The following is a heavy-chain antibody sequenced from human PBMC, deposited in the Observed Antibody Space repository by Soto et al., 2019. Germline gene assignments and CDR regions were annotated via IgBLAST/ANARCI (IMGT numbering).Heavy chain of an antibody. CDR1: GGTFSTSS. J-gene: IGHJ3*02. D-gene: IGHD4-17*01. Sequence: QVQLVQSGAEVKKPGSSVKVSCKASGGTFSTSSIIWLRQAPGQRPEWMGNILPIFGTADYAQKFQDSVTINADKSTDTAYMELRSLFSEDTAVYSCARGNEYGGNSDAFDIWGHGTAVTVSS. CDR2: ILPIFGTA. V-gene: IGHV1-69*14. CDR3: ARGNEYGGNSDAFDI.